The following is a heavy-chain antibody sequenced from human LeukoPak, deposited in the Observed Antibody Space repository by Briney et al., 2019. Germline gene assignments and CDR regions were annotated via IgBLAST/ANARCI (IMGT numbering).Heavy chain of an antibody. Sequence: SETLSLTCTVSGGSISSYYWSWVRQPPGKGLEWIRYIYYSGSTNYNPSLKSRVTISVDTSRNQFSLKLSSVTAADTAVYYCARENDGVNSLWFDPWGQGTLVTVSS. D-gene: IGHD4-23*01. CDR2: IYYSGST. CDR3: ARENDGVNSLWFDP. V-gene: IGHV4-59*01. J-gene: IGHJ5*02. CDR1: GGSISSYY.